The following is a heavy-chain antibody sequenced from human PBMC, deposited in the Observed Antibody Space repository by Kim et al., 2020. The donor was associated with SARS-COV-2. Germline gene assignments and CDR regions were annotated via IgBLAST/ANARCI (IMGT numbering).Heavy chain of an antibody. J-gene: IGHJ5*02. Sequence: SETLSLTCTVSGGSISSSSYYWGWIRQPPGKGLEWIGSIYYSGSTYYNPSLKSRVTISVDTSKNQFSLKLSSVTAADTAVYYCARLEIDVYCGGDCYREDWFDPWGQGTLVTVSS. V-gene: IGHV4-39*01. CDR1: GGSISSSSYY. CDR3: ARLEIDVYCGGDCYREDWFDP. CDR2: IYYSGST. D-gene: IGHD2-21*02.